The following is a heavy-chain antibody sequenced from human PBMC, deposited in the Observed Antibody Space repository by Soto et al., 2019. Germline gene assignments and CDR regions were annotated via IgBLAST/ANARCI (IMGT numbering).Heavy chain of an antibody. CDR3: ARDGGNWFDP. J-gene: IGHJ5*02. D-gene: IGHD3-16*01. Sequence: EVQLVESGGGLVQPGGSLRLSCAASGFTFSSYSMNWVRQAPGKGLEWVSYIRSSSSSIYYADSVKGRCTISRDNAKNSLYLQINSLRAEDTAVYYCARDGGNWFDPWGQGTLVTVSS. CDR1: GFTFSSYS. CDR2: IRSSSSSI. V-gene: IGHV3-48*01.